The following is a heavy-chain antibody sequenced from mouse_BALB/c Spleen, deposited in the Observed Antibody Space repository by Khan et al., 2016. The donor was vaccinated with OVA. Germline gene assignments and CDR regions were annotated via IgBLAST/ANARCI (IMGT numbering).Heavy chain of an antibody. CDR1: GFTFSSYS. Sequence: EVMLVESGGDLVKPGGSLKLSCAASGFTFSSYSMSWVRQTPDKRLEWVATISTGGDYTYYPDNMKGRFIISRDDAKNTLYLQMSSLKSEDTAMYYCASHLTGSFAYWGQGTLVTVSA. J-gene: IGHJ3*01. CDR2: ISTGGDYT. V-gene: IGHV5-6*02. CDR3: ASHLTGSFAY. D-gene: IGHD4-1*01.